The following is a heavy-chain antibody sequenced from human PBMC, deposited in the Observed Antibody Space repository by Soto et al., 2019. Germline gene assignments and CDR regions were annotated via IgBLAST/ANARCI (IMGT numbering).Heavy chain of an antibody. CDR3: AKGSNRKSSWYGGNWFDL. D-gene: IGHD6-13*01. CDR1: GFTFDDYA. V-gene: IGHV3-9*01. J-gene: IGHJ5*02. CDR2: ISWDSGSI. Sequence: EVQLVESGGGLVQPGRSLRLSCAASGFTFDDYAMHWVRQAPGKGLEWVSGISWDSGSIGYVDSVKGRFTISRDNAKNSLYLQMNSLRPGDTALYYCAKGSNRKSSWYGGNWFDLWGQETLVTVSS.